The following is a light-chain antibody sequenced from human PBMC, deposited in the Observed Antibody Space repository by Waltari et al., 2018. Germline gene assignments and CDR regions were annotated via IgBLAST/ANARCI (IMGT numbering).Light chain of an antibody. CDR1: QRVSRS. V-gene: IGKV3-20*01. J-gene: IGKJ1*01. Sequence: IVLTQSPGTLSLSPGERATLSCRASQRVSRSLAGYQHKPGQAPKLLIYGASTRATGIPDRFTGSGSGTDFSLTISSLEPEDFAIYFCQHYVRLPATFGQGTKVEIK. CDR2: GAS. CDR3: QHYVRLPAT.